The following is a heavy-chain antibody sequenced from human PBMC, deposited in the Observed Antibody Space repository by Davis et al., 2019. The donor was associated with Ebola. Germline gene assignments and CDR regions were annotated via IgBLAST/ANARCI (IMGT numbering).Heavy chain of an antibody. J-gene: IGHJ3*01. V-gene: IGHV3-23*01. CDR2: ISGSGGST. CDR3: LKDVPYDSTGYYYSQGVFDV. D-gene: IGHD3-22*01. Sequence: GESLKISCAASGFTFSSYAMSWVRQAPGKGLEWVSAISGSGGSTYYADSVKGRFTISRDNSKNTLYLQMSSLRAEDTAVYYCLKDVPYDSTGYYYSQGVFDVWGQGTMVTVSS. CDR1: GFTFSSYA.